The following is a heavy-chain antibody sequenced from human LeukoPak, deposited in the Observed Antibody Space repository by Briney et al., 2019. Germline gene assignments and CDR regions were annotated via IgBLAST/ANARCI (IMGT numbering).Heavy chain of an antibody. J-gene: IGHJ4*02. CDR1: GFTVSSNY. CDR3: ASSAYDYVWGSYQSFDY. V-gene: IGHV3-53*01. Sequence: GGSLRLSCAASGFTVSSNYMSWVRQAPGKGLEWVSVIYSGGSTYYADSVKGRFTVSRDNAKNTLYLQMNSLRAEDTAVYYCASSAYDYVWGSYQSFDYWGQGTLVTVSS. CDR2: IYSGGST. D-gene: IGHD3-16*02.